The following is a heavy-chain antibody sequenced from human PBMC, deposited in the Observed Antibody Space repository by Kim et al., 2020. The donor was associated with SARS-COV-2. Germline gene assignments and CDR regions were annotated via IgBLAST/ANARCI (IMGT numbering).Heavy chain of an antibody. CDR3: TTDLYPEGSGYDSY. V-gene: IGHV3-15*01. Sequence: GGSLRLSCAASGFTFSNAWMSWVRQAPGKGLEWVGRIKSKTDGGTTDYAAPVKGRFTISRDDSKNTLYLQMNSLKTEDTAVYYCTTDLYPEGSGYDSYWGQGTLVTVSS. D-gene: IGHD5-12*01. CDR1: GFTFSNAW. J-gene: IGHJ4*02. CDR2: IKSKTDGGTT.